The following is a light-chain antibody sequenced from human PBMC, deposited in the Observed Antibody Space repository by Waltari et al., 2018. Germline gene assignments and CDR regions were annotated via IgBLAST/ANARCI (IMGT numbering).Light chain of an antibody. CDR3: QQHDRPPLT. CDR1: QDISNF. V-gene: IGKV1-33*01. CDR2: DAS. Sequence: DIQMTQSPSSLSASVGDRVTITCQASQDISNFLNWYQQKPGKAPKLLIYDASILQTGVPSRFRGRGSRSDFTLTISSLEPEDFATYYCQQHDRPPLTFGGGTRVAIK. J-gene: IGKJ4*01.